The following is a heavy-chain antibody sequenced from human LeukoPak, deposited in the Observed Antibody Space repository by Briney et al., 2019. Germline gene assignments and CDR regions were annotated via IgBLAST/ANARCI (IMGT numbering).Heavy chain of an antibody. CDR3: ARGGRYSSGWYGGAFDI. CDR2: IWYDGSNK. CDR1: GFTLSSYG. J-gene: IGHJ3*02. D-gene: IGHD6-19*01. V-gene: IGHV3-33*01. Sequence: GGSLRLSCAASGFTLSSYGMHWVRQAPGKGLEWVAVIWYDGSNKYYADSVKGRFTISRDNSKNTLYLQMNSLRAEDTAVYYCARGGRYSSGWYGGAFDIWGQGTMVAVSS.